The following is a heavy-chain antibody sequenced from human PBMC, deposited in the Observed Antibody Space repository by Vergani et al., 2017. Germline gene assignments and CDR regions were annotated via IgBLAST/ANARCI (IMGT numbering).Heavy chain of an antibody. CDR2: INSDGDST. CDR3: ARDGWELFDYCYCKEV. CDR1: GFTFSNYC. J-gene: IGHJ6*03. D-gene: IGHD1-7*01. V-gene: IGHV3-74*01. Sequence: EVQLVESGGGLVQPGGSLRLSCTASGFTFSNYCMQWVRQAPGKGLMWVSRINSDGDSTSYADSVKGRFTISRDNAKNTLYLQMDSLRAEDTAVYYCARDGWELFDYCYCKEVWGKGTTVDVSS.